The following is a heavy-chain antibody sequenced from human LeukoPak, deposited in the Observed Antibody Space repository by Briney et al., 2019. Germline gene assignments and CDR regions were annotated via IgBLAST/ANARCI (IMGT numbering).Heavy chain of an antibody. CDR3: ARVSTMIRGMHDTFDV. Sequence: GGSLRLSCAASGFTIRSNYMDWVRQAPGEGLEWVSVIYSGGTTYYADSVKGRFTTSRDNSKNTVYLQMNSLRADDTAVYYCARVSTMIRGMHDTFDVWGQGTVVTVSS. D-gene: IGHD3-10*01. V-gene: IGHV3-53*01. CDR2: IYSGGTT. J-gene: IGHJ3*01. CDR1: GFTIRSNY.